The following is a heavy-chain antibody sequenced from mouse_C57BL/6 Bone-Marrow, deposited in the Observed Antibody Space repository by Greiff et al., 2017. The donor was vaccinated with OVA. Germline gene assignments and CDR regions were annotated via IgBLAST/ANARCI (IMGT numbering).Heavy chain of an antibody. CDR3: ARFSLHGEVYYFDY. V-gene: IGHV7-3*01. J-gene: IGHJ2*01. CDR1: GFTFTDYY. Sequence: EVKVVESGGGLVQPGGSLILSCAASGFTFTDYYMSWVRQPPGKALEWLGFIRNKANGYTTEYSGSVKGRFTISRDNSQSILDLQMNALRAEDSATYYCARFSLHGEVYYFDYWGQGTTLTVSS. CDR2: IRNKANGYTT.